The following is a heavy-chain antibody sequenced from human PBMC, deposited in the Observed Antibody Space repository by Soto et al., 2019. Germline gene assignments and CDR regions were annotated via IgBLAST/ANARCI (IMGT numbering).Heavy chain of an antibody. Sequence: PGGSLRLSCVVSGFTFSSHSMSWVRQAPGKGLEWVSGIYTSGSGTYHADSVKGRFAISRDNSKNTLCLQMNSLRSEARGEYYCASGSYELGYWGQGTLVTVSS. CDR2: IYTSGSGT. V-gene: IGHV3-23*05. J-gene: IGHJ4*02. CDR3: ASGSYELGY. CDR1: GFTFSSHS. D-gene: IGHD5-12*01.